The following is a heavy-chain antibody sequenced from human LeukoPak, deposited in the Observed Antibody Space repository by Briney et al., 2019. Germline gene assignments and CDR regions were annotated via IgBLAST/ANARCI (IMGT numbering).Heavy chain of an antibody. V-gene: IGHV1-2*02. CDR3: ATAHYDILTGDPGDY. Sequence: PGGSLRLSCAASGFTFSGSAMHWVRQAPGQGLEWMGWINPNSGGTNYAQKFQGRVTMTEDTSTDTAYMELSSLRSEDTAVYYCATAHYDILTGDPGDYWGQGTLVTVSS. J-gene: IGHJ4*02. CDR1: GFTFSGSA. D-gene: IGHD3-9*01. CDR2: INPNSGGT.